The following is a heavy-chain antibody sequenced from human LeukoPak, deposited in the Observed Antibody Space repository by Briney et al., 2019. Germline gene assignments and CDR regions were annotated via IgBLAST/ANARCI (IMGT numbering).Heavy chain of an antibody. D-gene: IGHD2-2*01. V-gene: IGHV4-61*01. Sequence: PSETLSLTCTVSGGSVSSGSYYWSWIRQPPGKGLEWIGYIYHSGSTNYNPSLKSRVAISVDTSKNQFSLKLSSVTAADTAVYYCARGPTDCSSTSCYPYYYYGMDVWGQGTTVTVSS. CDR2: IYHSGST. CDR1: GGSVSSGSYY. CDR3: ARGPTDCSSTSCYPYYYYGMDV. J-gene: IGHJ6*02.